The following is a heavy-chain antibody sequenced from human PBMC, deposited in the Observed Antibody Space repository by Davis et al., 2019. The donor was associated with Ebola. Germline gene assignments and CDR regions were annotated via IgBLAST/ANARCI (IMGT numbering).Heavy chain of an antibody. Sequence: SVKVSCKASGATFSSYAISWVRQAPGQGLEWMGGIIPIFGTANYAQKFQGRVTITADESTSTAYMELSSLRSEDTAVYYCARPANNYYYYGMDVWGQGTTVTVSS. CDR1: GATFSSYA. V-gene: IGHV1-69*13. D-gene: IGHD2/OR15-2a*01. CDR2: IIPIFGTA. CDR3: ARPANNYYYYGMDV. J-gene: IGHJ6*02.